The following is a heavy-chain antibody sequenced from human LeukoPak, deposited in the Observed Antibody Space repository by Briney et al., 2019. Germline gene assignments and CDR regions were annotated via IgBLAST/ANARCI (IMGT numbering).Heavy chain of an antibody. CDR3: ARAKYSSLDY. Sequence: PGGSLRLSCAASGFTFSNAWMNWVRQAPGKGLEWVSYISSSGSTIYYADSVKGRFTISRDNAKNSLYLQMNSLRAEDTAVYYCARAKYSSLDYWGQGTLVTVSS. D-gene: IGHD6-6*01. CDR2: ISSSGSTI. V-gene: IGHV3-48*04. CDR1: GFTFSNAW. J-gene: IGHJ4*02.